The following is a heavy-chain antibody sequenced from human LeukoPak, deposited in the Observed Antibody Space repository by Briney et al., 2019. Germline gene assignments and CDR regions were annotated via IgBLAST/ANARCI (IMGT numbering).Heavy chain of an antibody. CDR1: GFTFRNYA. Sequence: PGGSLRLSCAASGFTFRNYAISWVRQAPGKGLEWVSALTDSGGSTFYADSVKGRFTIYSDNSKNTLYLQMNSLRAEDTALYYCAKQVTAPGPIDYWGQGTLVTVSS. J-gene: IGHJ4*02. CDR2: LTDSGGST. V-gene: IGHV3-23*01. CDR3: AKQVTAPGPIDY. D-gene: IGHD2-21*02.